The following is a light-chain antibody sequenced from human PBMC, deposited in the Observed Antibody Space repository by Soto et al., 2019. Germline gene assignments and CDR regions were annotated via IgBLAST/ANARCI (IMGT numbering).Light chain of an antibody. Sequence: EIVWTQSPATLSLSPGERVTLSCRASQSISSYLGWYQQKPGQAPRLLIYDASSRATGIPARFRGSVSGTDFTLTISSLEPEDFAVYYCQQRFNLPRTFGQGTKLEIK. CDR3: QQRFNLPRT. J-gene: IGKJ2*01. CDR1: QSISSY. CDR2: DAS. V-gene: IGKV3-11*01.